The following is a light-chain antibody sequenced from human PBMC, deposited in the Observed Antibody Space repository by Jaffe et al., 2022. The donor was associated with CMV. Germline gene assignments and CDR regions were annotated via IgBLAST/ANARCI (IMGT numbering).Light chain of an antibody. J-gene: IGKJ5*01. CDR2: GAS. Sequence: EIVLTQSPGTLSLSPGERATLSCRASQSISSSYLAWYQQKSGQAPRLLMYGASSRATGIPARFSGSGSGTDFTLTISRLEPEDFAVYYCHQSGSSPHAFGQGTRLEIK. V-gene: IGKV3-20*01. CDR3: HQSGSSPHA. CDR1: QSISSSY.